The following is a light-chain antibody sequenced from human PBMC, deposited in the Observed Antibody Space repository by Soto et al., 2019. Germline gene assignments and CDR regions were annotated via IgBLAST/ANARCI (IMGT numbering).Light chain of an antibody. CDR3: ISYTTSGTYV. CDR1: SSDVGGYNY. V-gene: IGLV2-14*01. Sequence: QSALTQPASVSGSPGQSITIPCTGTSSDVGGYNYVSWYQQHPGKAPKLMIYDVSNRPSGVSYRFSGSKSGNTASLTISGLQAEDEADYYCISYTTSGTYVFGTGTMVTVL. J-gene: IGLJ1*01. CDR2: DVS.